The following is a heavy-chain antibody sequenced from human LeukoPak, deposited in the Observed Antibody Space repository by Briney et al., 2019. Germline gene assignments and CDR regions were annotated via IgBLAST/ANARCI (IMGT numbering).Heavy chain of an antibody. D-gene: IGHD3-10*01. CDR3: ARDLRGDYFDY. V-gene: IGHV4-59*01. CDR1: GGSISSYY. J-gene: IGHJ4*02. CDR2: IYYSGST. Sequence: SETLSLTCTVSGGSISSYYWSWIRQPPGKGLEWIGYIYYSGSTNYNPSLKSRVTISVDTSKNQFSLKLSSVTAADTAVYYCARDLRGDYFDYWGQGTLATVSS.